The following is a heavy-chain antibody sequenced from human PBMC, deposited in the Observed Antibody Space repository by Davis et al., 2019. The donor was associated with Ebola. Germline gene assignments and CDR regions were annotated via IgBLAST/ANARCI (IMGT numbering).Heavy chain of an antibody. CDR1: GGSISSYY. V-gene: IGHV4-59*12. CDR3: ARRPAVYYYYYGMDV. CDR2: IYYSGST. J-gene: IGHJ6*02. Sequence: MPLETLSLTCTVSGGSISSYYWSWIRQPPGKGLEWIGYIYYSGSTNYNPSLKSRVTISVDTSKNQFSLKLSSVTAADTAVYYCARRPAVYYYYYGMDVWGQGTTVTVSS.